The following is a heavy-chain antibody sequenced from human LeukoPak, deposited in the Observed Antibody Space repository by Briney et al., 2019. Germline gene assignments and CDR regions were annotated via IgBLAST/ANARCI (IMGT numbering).Heavy chain of an antibody. Sequence: PGGSLRLSCAASGFTFDDYAMHWVRQAPGKGLEWVSGISWNSGSIGYADSVKGRFTISRGNAKNSLYLQMNSLRAEDTALYYCAKGPITIFGVGGGYYFDYWGQGTLVTVSS. CDR2: ISWNSGSI. CDR3: AKGPITIFGVGGGYYFDY. D-gene: IGHD3-3*01. V-gene: IGHV3-9*01. J-gene: IGHJ4*02. CDR1: GFTFDDYA.